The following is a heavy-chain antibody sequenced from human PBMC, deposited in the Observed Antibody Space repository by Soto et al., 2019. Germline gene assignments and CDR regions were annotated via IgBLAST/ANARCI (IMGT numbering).Heavy chain of an antibody. D-gene: IGHD3-22*01. V-gene: IGHV3-30*18. CDR3: AKMTYYYDSSGYPDY. Sequence: PGGSLRLSCAASGFTFSSYGMHWVRQAPGKGLEWVAVISYDGSNKYYADSVKGRFTISRDNSKNTLYLQMNSLRAEDTAVYYCAKMTYYYDSSGYPDYWGQGTLVTVSS. CDR1: GFTFSSYG. CDR2: ISYDGSNK. J-gene: IGHJ4*02.